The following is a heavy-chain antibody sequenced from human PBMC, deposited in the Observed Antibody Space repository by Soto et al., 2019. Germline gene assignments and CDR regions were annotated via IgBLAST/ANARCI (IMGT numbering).Heavy chain of an antibody. Sequence: QVQLVESGGGVVQPGRSLRLSCAASGFTFSSYGMHWVRQAPGKGLEWVAVIWYDGSNKYYADSVKGRFTISRDNSKNTLYLQMNSLRAEDTAVYYCASSLTAGYSSSWSESDYYYYGMDVWGQGTTVTVSS. CDR3: ASSLTAGYSSSWSESDYYYYGMDV. J-gene: IGHJ6*02. V-gene: IGHV3-33*01. CDR2: IWYDGSNK. D-gene: IGHD6-13*01. CDR1: GFTFSSYG.